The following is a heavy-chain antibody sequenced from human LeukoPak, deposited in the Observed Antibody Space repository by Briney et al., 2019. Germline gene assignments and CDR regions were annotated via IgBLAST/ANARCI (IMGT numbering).Heavy chain of an antibody. D-gene: IGHD3-22*01. CDR3: ARGYYYDSSGYYYGRYYYYYYYMDV. J-gene: IGHJ6*03. Sequence: ASVKVSCKASGYTFTSYYMHWVRQAPGQGLEWMGIINPSGGSTNYAKNFQGRVTMTRNTSISTAYMELSSLRSEDTAVYYCARGYYYDSSGYYYGRYYYYYYYMDVWGKGTTVTISS. CDR1: GYTFTSYY. V-gene: IGHV1-46*01. CDR2: INPSGGST.